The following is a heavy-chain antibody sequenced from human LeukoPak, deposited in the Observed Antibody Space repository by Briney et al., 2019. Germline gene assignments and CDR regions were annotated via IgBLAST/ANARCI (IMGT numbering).Heavy chain of an antibody. Sequence: PGGSLRLSCTTPGFTFSSSAMSWVRHAPGKGLEWVSDINSSGGRTYYADSVKGRFTISRDNSKNTLYLQMNSRRAEDTAVYYCAKVSCYGSGSEWFDPWGQGTLVTVSS. CDR3: AKVSCYGSGSEWFDP. V-gene: IGHV3-23*01. J-gene: IGHJ5*02. CDR2: INSSGGRT. CDR1: GFTFSSSA. D-gene: IGHD3-10*01.